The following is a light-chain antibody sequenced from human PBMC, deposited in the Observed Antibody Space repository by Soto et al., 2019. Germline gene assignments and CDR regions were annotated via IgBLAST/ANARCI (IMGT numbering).Light chain of an antibody. Sequence: EIVMTQSPATLSVSPGERATLSCRASQSVSINLAWYQQKPGQAPRLLMYGASTRATGIPARFSGSGSGTEFTLTISSLQSEDIAVYYCQQYNNWPAITFGQGTRLEIK. CDR2: GAS. J-gene: IGKJ5*01. CDR3: QQYNNWPAIT. V-gene: IGKV3D-15*01. CDR1: QSVSIN.